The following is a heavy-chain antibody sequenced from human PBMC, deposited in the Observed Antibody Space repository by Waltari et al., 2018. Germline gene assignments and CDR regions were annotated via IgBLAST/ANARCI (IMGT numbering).Heavy chain of an antibody. V-gene: IGHV4-38-2*02. CDR2: VFHTGSP. CDR3: AGEKARYGFVV. CDR1: GFSMTRSY. J-gene: IGHJ6*02. Sequence: QLQESGPGLVKPSETLSLTCSVSGFSMTRSYWAWIRQPPGKGLEWIGSVFHTGSPSYNPSLKSRVTISVDSSKNQFTLRLTAVTAADTAVYYCAGEKARYGFVVWGQGTTVTVSS.